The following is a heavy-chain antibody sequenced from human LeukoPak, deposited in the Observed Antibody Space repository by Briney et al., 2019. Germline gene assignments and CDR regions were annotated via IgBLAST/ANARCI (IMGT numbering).Heavy chain of an antibody. V-gene: IGHV3-33*01. CDR2: IWYDGSNK. CDR3: ARAHGGGALFDY. Sequence: PGGSLRLSCAASGFTFSSYGMHWVRQAPGKGLEWVAVIWYDGSNKYYADSVKGRFTISRDNSKNTLYLQMNSLRAEDTAVYYCARAHGGGALFDYWGQGTLVTVSS. D-gene: IGHD2-21*01. CDR1: GFTFSSYG. J-gene: IGHJ4*02.